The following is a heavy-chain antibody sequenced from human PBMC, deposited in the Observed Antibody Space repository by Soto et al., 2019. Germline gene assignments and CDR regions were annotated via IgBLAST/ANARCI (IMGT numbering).Heavy chain of an antibody. CDR1: GYTFTGYY. Sequence: ASVKVSCKASGYTFTGYYMHWVRQAPGQGLEWMGWINPNSGGTNYAQKFQGWVTMTRDTSISTAYMELSRLRSDDTAVYYCAREKHEAARFLEYNWFDPWGQGTLVTVSS. CDR3: AREKHEAARFLEYNWFDP. CDR2: INPNSGGT. J-gene: IGHJ5*02. V-gene: IGHV1-2*04. D-gene: IGHD6-6*01.